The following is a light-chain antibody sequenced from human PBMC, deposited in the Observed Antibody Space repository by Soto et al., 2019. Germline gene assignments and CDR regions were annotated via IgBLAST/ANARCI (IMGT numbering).Light chain of an antibody. CDR1: QSVSSGY. CDR3: QHYGSSTFT. Sequence: EIVLTQSPGTLSLSPGERATLSCRASQSVSSGYLAWYQQKPGQAPRLLIYGVSSRATGIPDRFSGSVSGTDFSLTISRLEPEDFAVYYCQHYGSSTFTFGPGTKVDIK. J-gene: IGKJ3*01. CDR2: GVS. V-gene: IGKV3-20*01.